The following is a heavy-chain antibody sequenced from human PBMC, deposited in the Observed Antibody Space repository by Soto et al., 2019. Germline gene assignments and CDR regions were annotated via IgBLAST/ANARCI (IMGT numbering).Heavy chain of an antibody. V-gene: IGHV3-30*18. CDR2: ISYDGSNK. CDR1: GFTFSSYG. J-gene: IGHJ6*02. Sequence: QVQLVESGGGVVQPGRSLRLSCAASGFTFSSYGMHWVRQAPGKGLEWVAVISYDGSNKYYADSVKGRFTISRDNSKNXXYXQXXRLRAEDTAVYYCAKVSLGGGYGDTWAYYYYGMDVWGQGTTVTVSS. CDR3: AKVSLGGGYGDTWAYYYYGMDV. D-gene: IGHD4-17*01.